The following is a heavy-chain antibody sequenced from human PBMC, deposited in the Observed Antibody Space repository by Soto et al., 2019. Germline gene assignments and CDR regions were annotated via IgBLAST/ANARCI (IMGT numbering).Heavy chain of an antibody. V-gene: IGHV1-69*08. D-gene: IGHD2-8*01. CDR1: GGTFSSYT. CDR2: IIPILGIA. CDR3: AIDRGGGEYCTNGVCYDRWPTVTTFDY. Sequence: QVQLVQSGAEVKKPGSSVKVSCKASGGTFSSYTISWVRQAPGQGLEWMGRIIPILGIANYAPKFQGRVTITADKSSSTACMELSVLRSEDRAVYYCAIDRGGGEYCTNGVCYDRWPTVTTFDYWGQGTLVTVSS. J-gene: IGHJ4*02.